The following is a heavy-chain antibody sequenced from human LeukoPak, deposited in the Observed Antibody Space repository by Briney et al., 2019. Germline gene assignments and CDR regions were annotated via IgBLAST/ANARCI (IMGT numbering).Heavy chain of an antibody. Sequence: GGSLRLSCAASGFTFSSYAMHWVRQAPGKGLEWVAVISYDGSNKYYADSVKGRFTISRDNSKNTLYLQMNSLRAEDTAVYYCARGRGTAMAPYYFDYWGQGTLVTASS. CDR1: GFTFSSYA. CDR2: ISYDGSNK. CDR3: ARGRGTAMAPYYFDY. J-gene: IGHJ4*02. V-gene: IGHV3-30*04. D-gene: IGHD5-18*01.